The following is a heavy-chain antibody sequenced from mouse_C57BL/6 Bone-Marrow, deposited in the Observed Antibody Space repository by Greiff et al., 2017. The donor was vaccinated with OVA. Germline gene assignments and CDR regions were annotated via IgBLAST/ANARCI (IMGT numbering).Heavy chain of an antibody. V-gene: IGHV7-1*01. J-gene: IGHJ2*01. CDR3: ARHGSSGYFDY. CDR1: GFTFSDFY. D-gene: IGHD1-1*01. Sequence: EVKVVESGGGLVQSGRSLRLSCATSGFTFSDFYMEWVRQAPGKGLEWIAASRNKANDYTTEYSASVKGRFIVSRDTSQSILYLQMNALRAEDTAIYYCARHGSSGYFDYWGQGTTLTVSS. CDR2: SRNKANDYTT.